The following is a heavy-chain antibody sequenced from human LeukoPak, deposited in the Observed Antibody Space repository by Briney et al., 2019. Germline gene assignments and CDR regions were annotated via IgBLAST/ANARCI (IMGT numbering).Heavy chain of an antibody. D-gene: IGHD5-18*01. J-gene: IGHJ6*02. CDR1: GFTFSSYA. CDR3: ARDAYLWLHYYYYYYGMDV. V-gene: IGHV3-33*08. Sequence: GGSLRLSCAASGFTFSSYAMSWVRQAPGKGLEWVAVIWYDGSNKYYADSVKGRFTISRDNSKNTLYLQMNSLRAEDTAVYYCARDAYLWLHYYYYYYGMDVWGQGTTVTVSS. CDR2: IWYDGSNK.